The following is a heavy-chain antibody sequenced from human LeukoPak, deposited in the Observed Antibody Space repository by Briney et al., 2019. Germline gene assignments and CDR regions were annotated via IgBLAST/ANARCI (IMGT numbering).Heavy chain of an antibody. V-gene: IGHV3-48*04. Sequence: GGSLRLSCAASGFTFSNYSMNWVRQAPGKGLEWVSYITSSSTVYYSGSVKGRFTISRDNAKNSLFLQMNSLRAEDTAVYYCARDYCSGPKCYFIDYWGQGALVTVSS. CDR3: ARDYCSGPKCYFIDY. J-gene: IGHJ4*02. CDR2: ITSSSTV. D-gene: IGHD2-15*01. CDR1: GFTFSNYS.